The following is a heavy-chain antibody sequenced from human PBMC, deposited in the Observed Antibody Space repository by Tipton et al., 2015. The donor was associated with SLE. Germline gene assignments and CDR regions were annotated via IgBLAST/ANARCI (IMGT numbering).Heavy chain of an antibody. CDR2: INHSGST. CDR3: ARVSSWSP. J-gene: IGHJ5*02. D-gene: IGHD6-13*01. Sequence: TLSLTCAVYGGSFSGYYWSWIRQPPGKGLEWIGEINHSGSTNYNPSLKSRVTISVNTSKNQFSLKLSSVTAAGTAVYYCARVSSWSPWGQGTLVPVSS. V-gene: IGHV4-34*01. CDR1: GGSFSGYY.